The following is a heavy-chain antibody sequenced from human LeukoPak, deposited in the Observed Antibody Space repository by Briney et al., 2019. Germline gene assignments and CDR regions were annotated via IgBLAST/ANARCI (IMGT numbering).Heavy chain of an antibody. CDR3: ALWEIVHYAFDF. V-gene: IGHV1-2*02. CDR2: INPDNGVT. J-gene: IGHJ3*01. Sequence: ASVKVSCKASGYTFTGYYIHWVRQAPGQGLEWMGWINPDNGVTNYAQKFQGRVTMTRDTSISTAYMELNRLRSDDTAVYYCALWEIVHYAFDFWGQGTMVTVSS. D-gene: IGHD5-12*01. CDR1: GYTFTGYY.